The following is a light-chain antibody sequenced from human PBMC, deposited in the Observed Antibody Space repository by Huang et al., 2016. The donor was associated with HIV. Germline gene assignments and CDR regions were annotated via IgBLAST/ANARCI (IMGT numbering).Light chain of an antibody. J-gene: IGKJ1*01. CDR1: QSVSTN. Sequence: EIVMTQSPATLSVSPGERATLSCGASQSVSTNVVWYQQKPGQAPRRLRFRAYTRATGIPARFSGSGSGTEFTLTISSLQSEDFAVYYCQQYNNWPWTFGQGTRVEIK. CDR3: QQYNNWPWT. CDR2: RAY. V-gene: IGKV3-15*01.